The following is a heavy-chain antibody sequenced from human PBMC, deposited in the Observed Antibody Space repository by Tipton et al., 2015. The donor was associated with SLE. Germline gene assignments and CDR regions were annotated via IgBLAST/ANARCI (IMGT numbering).Heavy chain of an antibody. D-gene: IGHD2-2*01. Sequence: QLVQSGAEVKKPGSSVKVSCKTSGGAFSNYAITWVRQAPGQGLEWMGGIIPILGAPNYAQKFQDRVTITADKSTNTAYMEMSSLRSEDTAVYYCARDGGTIFYYYHMDVWGKGTTVTVSS. CDR2: IIPILGAP. CDR3: ARDGGTIFYYYHMDV. J-gene: IGHJ6*03. V-gene: IGHV1-69*06. CDR1: GGAFSNYA.